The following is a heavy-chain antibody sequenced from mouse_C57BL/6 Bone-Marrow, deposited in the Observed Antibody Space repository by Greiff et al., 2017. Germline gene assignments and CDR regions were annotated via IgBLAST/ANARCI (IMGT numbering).Heavy chain of an antibody. D-gene: IGHD1-1*01. CDR2: IDPEDGDT. CDR3: ARITVVGRAIDY. J-gene: IGHJ4*01. V-gene: IGHV14-2*01. CDR1: GFNFKDYY. Sequence: VQLKESGAELVKPGASVKLSCTASGFNFKDYYMHWVKQRTEQGLEWIGRIDPEDGDTKYAPKFQGKATITADTSSNTADLQLSSLTSEDAAVYYCARITVVGRAIDYWGQGTSVTVSS.